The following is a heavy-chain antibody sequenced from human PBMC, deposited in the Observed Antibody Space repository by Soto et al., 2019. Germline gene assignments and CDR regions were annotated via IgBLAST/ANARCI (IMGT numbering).Heavy chain of an antibody. CDR3: ARGVGSMDV. D-gene: IGHD1-26*01. J-gene: IGHJ6*02. V-gene: IGHV1-3*01. Sequence: GASVKFSCKASGYTFTSYAMHWVRQAPGQRREWMGWINAGNGNTKYSQKFQGRVTITRHTSESTAYMELSSLRSQATAVYYCARGVGSMDVWSQRTTVTVSS. CDR2: INAGNGNT. CDR1: GYTFTSYA.